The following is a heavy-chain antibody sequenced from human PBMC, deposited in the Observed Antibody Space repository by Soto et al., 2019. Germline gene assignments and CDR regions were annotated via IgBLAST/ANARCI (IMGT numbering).Heavy chain of an antibody. Sequence: SETLSLTCTVSGASIRSSGYYWSWIRQHPGKGLEWIGYIYYSGSTYYNPSLKSRVTISVDTSKNQFSLKLSSVTAADTAVYYCARDRPFSRELDIWGQGTMVTVSS. V-gene: IGHV4-31*03. CDR1: GASIRSSGYY. D-gene: IGHD1-1*01. CDR2: IYYSGST. J-gene: IGHJ3*02. CDR3: ARDRPFSRELDI.